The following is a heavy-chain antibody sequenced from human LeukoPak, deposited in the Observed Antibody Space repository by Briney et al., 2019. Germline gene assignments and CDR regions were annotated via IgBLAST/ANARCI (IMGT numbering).Heavy chain of an antibody. Sequence: GGSLRLSCAASGFTFSSFRMTWVRQAPGKGLEWVANINQDGGEKYYVDSAKGRFTISRDNAKNLLYLQMNSLRAEDTAMYYCARGGYSSSWYWFYWGQGTLVTVSS. D-gene: IGHD6-13*01. CDR1: GFTFSSFR. CDR3: ARGGYSSSWYWFY. CDR2: INQDGGEK. J-gene: IGHJ4*02. V-gene: IGHV3-7*01.